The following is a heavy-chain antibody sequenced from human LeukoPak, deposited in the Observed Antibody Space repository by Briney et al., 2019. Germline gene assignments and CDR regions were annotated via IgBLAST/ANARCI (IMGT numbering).Heavy chain of an antibody. CDR2: ISGSSGYI. Sequence: GGSLRLSCAASGFTFSSYSMNWVRQAPGKGLEWVSSISGSSGYIYYADSVKGRFTISRDNAKNSLYLQMNSLRAEDTAVYYCSRDVQDYVWGSYLPYYFDYWGQGTLVTASS. CDR1: GFTFSSYS. V-gene: IGHV3-21*01. D-gene: IGHD3-16*02. CDR3: SRDVQDYVWGSYLPYYFDY. J-gene: IGHJ4*02.